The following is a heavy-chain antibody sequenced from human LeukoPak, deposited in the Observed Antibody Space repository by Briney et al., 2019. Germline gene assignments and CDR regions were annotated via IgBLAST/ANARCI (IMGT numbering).Heavy chain of an antibody. D-gene: IGHD3-22*01. CDR2: INPNSGGT. J-gene: IGHJ5*02. Sequence: ASVKVSCKASGHTFTGYYMHWVRQAPGQGLEWMGRINPNSGGTNYAQKFQGRVTMTRDTSISTAYMELSRLRSDDTAVYYCARDLYYDSSGNNWFDPWGQGTLVTVSS. V-gene: IGHV1-2*06. CDR1: GHTFTGYY. CDR3: ARDLYYDSSGNNWFDP.